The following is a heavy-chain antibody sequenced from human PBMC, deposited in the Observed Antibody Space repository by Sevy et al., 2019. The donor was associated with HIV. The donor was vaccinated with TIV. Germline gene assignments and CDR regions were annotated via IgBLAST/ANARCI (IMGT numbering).Heavy chain of an antibody. Sequence: SETLSLTCTVSDGSISSSSYYWGWIRQPPGKGLEWIGSIYYSGSTNYNPSLKSRVTISVDTSKNQFSLKLSSVTAADTAVYYCARMDIAVAGSYTFDYWGQGTLVTVSS. V-gene: IGHV4-39*01. CDR3: ARMDIAVAGSYTFDY. J-gene: IGHJ4*02. D-gene: IGHD6-19*01. CDR2: IYYSGST. CDR1: DGSISSSSYY.